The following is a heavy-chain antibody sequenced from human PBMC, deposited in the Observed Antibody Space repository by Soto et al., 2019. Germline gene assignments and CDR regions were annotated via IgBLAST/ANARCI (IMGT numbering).Heavy chain of an antibody. D-gene: IGHD3-10*01. CDR3: ARGRGHYGSGSYDKYYYYYGMDV. CDR2: INHSGST. CDR1: GGSFSGYY. Sequence: SETLSLTCAVYGGSFSGYYWSWIRQPPGKGLEWIGEINHSGSTNYNPSLKSRVTISVDTSKNQFSLKLSSVTAADTAVYYCARGRGHYGSGSYDKYYYYYGMDVWGQGTTVTVS. V-gene: IGHV4-34*01. J-gene: IGHJ6*02.